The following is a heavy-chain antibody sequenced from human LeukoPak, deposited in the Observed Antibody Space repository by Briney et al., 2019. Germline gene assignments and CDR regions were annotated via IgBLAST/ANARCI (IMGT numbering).Heavy chain of an antibody. CDR3: ASRPDTSSVTLFDY. CDR1: GYTFTSYD. D-gene: IGHD6-19*01. J-gene: IGHJ4*02. Sequence: ASVKVSCKASGYTFTSYDINWVRQAPGQGLEWMGWINLNSGGTDYAQRFQGRIIMTRDTSITTAYMELSSLTSDDTAIYYCASRPDTSSVTLFDYWGQGALVTVSS. V-gene: IGHV1-2*02. CDR2: INLNSGGT.